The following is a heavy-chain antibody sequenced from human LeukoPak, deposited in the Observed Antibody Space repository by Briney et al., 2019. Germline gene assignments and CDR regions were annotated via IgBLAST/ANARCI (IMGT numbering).Heavy chain of an antibody. CDR2: ISAYNGNT. CDR1: GYAFTSYG. V-gene: IGHV1-18*01. D-gene: IGHD5-12*01. J-gene: IGHJ6*03. Sequence: ASVKASCKASGYAFTSYGISWVRQAPGQGLEWMGWISAYNGNTNYAQKLQGRVTMTTDTSTSTAYMELRSLRSDDTAVYYCARARYSGYDFHSYYMDVWGKGTTVTVSS. CDR3: ARARYSGYDFHSYYMDV.